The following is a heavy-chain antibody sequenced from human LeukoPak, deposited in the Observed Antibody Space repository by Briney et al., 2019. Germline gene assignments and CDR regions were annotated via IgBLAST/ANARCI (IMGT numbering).Heavy chain of an antibody. V-gene: IGHV4-61*09. J-gene: IGHJ4*02. CDR2: IYTSGNT. CDR1: GGSISSGSYC. CDR3: ARPRVHALGGYYFDY. D-gene: IGHD2-2*01. Sequence: SETLSLTCTVSGGSISSGSYCWSWIRQPAGKGLEWIGHIYTSGNTNYNPSLKSRVTISVDTSKNQFSLKLSSVTAADTAVYYCARPRVHALGGYYFDYWGQGTLVTVSS.